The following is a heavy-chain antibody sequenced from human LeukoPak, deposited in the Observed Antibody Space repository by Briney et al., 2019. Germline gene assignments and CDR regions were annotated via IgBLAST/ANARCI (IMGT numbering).Heavy chain of an antibody. D-gene: IGHD3/OR15-3a*01. Sequence: SETLSLTCTVSGGSISSYYWSWIRQPPGKGLEWIGYIYYSGSTNYNPSLKSRVTIPVDTSKNQFSLKLSSVTAADTAVYYCARWPGRGRIDYWGQGTLVTVSS. CDR1: GGSISSYY. CDR2: IYYSGST. J-gene: IGHJ4*02. V-gene: IGHV4-59*01. CDR3: ARWPGRGRIDY.